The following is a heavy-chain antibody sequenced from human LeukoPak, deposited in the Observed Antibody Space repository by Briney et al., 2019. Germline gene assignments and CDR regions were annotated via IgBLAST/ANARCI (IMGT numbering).Heavy chain of an antibody. CDR3: ARVARAAFDI. CDR1: GGSFSGYY. Sequence: SETLSLTCAVYGGSFSGYYWSWIRQPPGKGLEWIGEINHSGSTNYNPSLKSRVTISVDTSKNQFSLKLSSVTAAYTAVYYCARVARAAFDIWGQGTMVTVSS. V-gene: IGHV4-34*01. CDR2: INHSGST. J-gene: IGHJ3*02.